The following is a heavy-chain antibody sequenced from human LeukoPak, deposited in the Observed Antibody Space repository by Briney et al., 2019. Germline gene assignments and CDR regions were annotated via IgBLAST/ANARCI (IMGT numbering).Heavy chain of an antibody. D-gene: IGHD6-19*01. J-gene: IGHJ4*02. CDR3: ARAIGSEVAGIFYFDY. V-gene: IGHV3-48*01. CDR2: ISSSSSTI. CDR1: GFTFGSYS. Sequence: PGGSLRLSCAASGFTFGSYSMNWVRQAPGKGLEWVSYISSSSSTIYYADSVKGRFTISRDNAKNSLCLQMNSLRAEDTAVYYCARAIGSEVAGIFYFDYWGQGTLVTVSS.